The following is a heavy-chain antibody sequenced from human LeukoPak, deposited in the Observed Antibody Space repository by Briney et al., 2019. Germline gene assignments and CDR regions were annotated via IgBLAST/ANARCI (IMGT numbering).Heavy chain of an antibody. CDR3: ARADYGDFTFDY. CDR1: GFTFSTYW. D-gene: IGHD4-17*01. Sequence: GGSLRLSCTASGFTFSTYWINWVRQSPGKGLVWVALINGDGSTTTHADSVKGRFTISRDNAKNSLYLQMNSLRAEDTAVYYCARADYGDFTFDYWGQGTLVTVSS. CDR2: INGDGSTT. J-gene: IGHJ4*02. V-gene: IGHV3-74*03.